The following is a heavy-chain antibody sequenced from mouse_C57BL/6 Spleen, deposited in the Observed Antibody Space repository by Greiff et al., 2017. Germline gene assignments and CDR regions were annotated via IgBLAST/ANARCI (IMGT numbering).Heavy chain of an antibody. CDR2: ISSGGSYT. D-gene: IGHD1-1*01. Sequence: DVMLVESGGDLVKPGGSLKLSCAASGFTFSSYGMSWVRQTPDKRLEWVATISSGGSYTYYPDSVKGRFTISRDNAKNTLYLQMSSLKSEDTAMYYCASDGPIYYYGSSSFFDYWGQGTTLTVSS. J-gene: IGHJ2*01. CDR3: ASDGPIYYYGSSSFFDY. V-gene: IGHV5-6*02. CDR1: GFTFSSYG.